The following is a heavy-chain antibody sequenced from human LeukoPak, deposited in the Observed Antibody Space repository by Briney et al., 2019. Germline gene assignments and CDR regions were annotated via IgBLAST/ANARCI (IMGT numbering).Heavy chain of an antibody. CDR3: ARVGPPMILNYYYYGMDV. J-gene: IGHJ6*02. CDR1: GFTFSSYA. Sequence: GGSLRLSRAASGFTFSSYAMSWVRQAPGKGLEWVSAISGSGGSTYYADSVKGRFTISRDNSKNTLYLQMNSLRAEDTAVYYCARVGPPMILNYYYYGMDVWGQGTTVTVSS. CDR2: ISGSGGST. D-gene: IGHD3-22*01. V-gene: IGHV3-23*01.